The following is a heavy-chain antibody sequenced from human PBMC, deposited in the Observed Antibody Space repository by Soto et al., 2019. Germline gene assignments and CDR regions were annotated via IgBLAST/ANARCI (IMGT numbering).Heavy chain of an antibody. D-gene: IGHD6-13*01. V-gene: IGHV4-39*01. J-gene: IGHJ6*02. CDR2: IYYSGST. CDR3: RRSSRYSTDV. CDR1: GGSISSSSYY. Sequence: SETLSLTCSVSGGSISSSSYYWGWIRQPPGKGLEWIGSIYYSGSTYYNPSLKSRVTISVDTSKNQFSLKLSSVTAADTAVYYCRRSSRYSTDVWGQGTTVTVSS.